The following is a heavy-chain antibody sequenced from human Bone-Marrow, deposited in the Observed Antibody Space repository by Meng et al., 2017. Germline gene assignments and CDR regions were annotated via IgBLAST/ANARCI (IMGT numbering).Heavy chain of an antibody. J-gene: IGHJ4*02. V-gene: IGHV3-30*04. Sequence: GGSLRLSCAASGFTFSSYAMHWVRQAPGKGLEWVAVISYDGSNKYYADSVKGRFTISRDNSKNTLYLQMSSLRAEDTAVYYCARDFAATIGITDYWGQGTLVTVSS. CDR2: ISYDGSNK. CDR1: GFTFSSYA. CDR3: ARDFAATIGITDY. D-gene: IGHD5-12*01.